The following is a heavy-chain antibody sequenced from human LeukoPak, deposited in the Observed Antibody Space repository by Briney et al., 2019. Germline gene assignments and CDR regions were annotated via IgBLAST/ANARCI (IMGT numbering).Heavy chain of an antibody. CDR2: ISSSSSYI. J-gene: IGHJ6*02. V-gene: IGHV3-21*01. CDR3: ARDGKRDGDCFGV. CDR1: GFTLSSYS. Sequence: GGSLRLSCAASGFTLSSYSMTWVGQAPGKGLEWVSSISSSSSYIYYADSVKGRFTISRDNAKNSLYLQMNSITDQNTAVCDCARDGKRDGDCFGVWGQGTTVTVSS. D-gene: IGHD2-21*02.